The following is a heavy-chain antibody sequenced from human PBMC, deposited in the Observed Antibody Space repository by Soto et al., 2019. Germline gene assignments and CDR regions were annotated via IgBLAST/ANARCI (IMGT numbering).Heavy chain of an antibody. V-gene: IGHV3-30*03. CDR3: AREGGGQGWPCLDS. D-gene: IGHD3-16*01. Sequence: GGSRTLAWATRGVAFGSYGRKWVCEAKGKGLEWVAVISYDGSNKYYADSVKGRFTISRDNAKNSLYLEMNTLRAEDTAVYYCAREGGGQGWPCLDSW. CDR1: GVAFGSYG. J-gene: IGHJ5*01. CDR2: ISYDGSNK.